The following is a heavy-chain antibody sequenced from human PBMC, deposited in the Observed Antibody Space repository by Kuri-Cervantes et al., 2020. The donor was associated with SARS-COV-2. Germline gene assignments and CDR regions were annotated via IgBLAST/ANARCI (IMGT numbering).Heavy chain of an antibody. CDR2: IRSKAYGGTT. J-gene: IGHJ4*02. Sequence: GGSLRLSCTASGFTFGDYAMSWVRQAPGKGLEWVGFIRSKAYGGTTEYAASVNGRFTISRDDSKSIAYLQMNSLKTEDTAVYYCTRVKLLWFGEFSRGQGTLVTVSS. CDR3: TRVKLLWFGEFS. V-gene: IGHV3-49*04. CDR1: GFTFGDYA. D-gene: IGHD3-10*01.